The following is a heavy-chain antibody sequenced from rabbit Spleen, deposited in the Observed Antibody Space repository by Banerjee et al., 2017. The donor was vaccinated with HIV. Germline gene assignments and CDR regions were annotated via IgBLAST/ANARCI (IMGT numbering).Heavy chain of an antibody. CDR3: ARDGAGGSYFAL. J-gene: IGHJ4*01. V-gene: IGHV1S47*01. CDR2: IYADYSIT. D-gene: IGHD8-1*01. CDR1: GIDFSTYG. Sequence: QEQLVESGGGLVTLGGSLKLSCKASGIDFSTYGFSWVRQAPGKGLEWVAYIYADYSITDYANWVNGRFTISLDNAQNTVFLQMTSLTAADTATYFCARDGAGGSYFALWGPGTLVTVS.